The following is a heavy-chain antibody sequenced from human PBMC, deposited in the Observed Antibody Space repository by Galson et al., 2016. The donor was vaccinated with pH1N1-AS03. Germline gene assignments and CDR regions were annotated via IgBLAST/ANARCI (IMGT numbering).Heavy chain of an antibody. CDR2: IRFDGSVR. CDR3: AKVSAGSSSYNYFDH. J-gene: IGHJ4*02. Sequence: SLRLSCAASGFTVTRNDMHWVRRAPGKGLEWVAFIRFDGSVRFYADSVKGRFTISRDDSKNTLYLQMNSLRAEDTAVYFCAKVSAGSSSYNYFDHWGQGTLVIVSS. CDR1: GFTVTRND. V-gene: IGHV3-30*02. D-gene: IGHD2-2*01.